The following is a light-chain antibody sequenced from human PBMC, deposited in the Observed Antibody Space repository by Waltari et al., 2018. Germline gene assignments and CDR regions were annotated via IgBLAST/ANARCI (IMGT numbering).Light chain of an antibody. CDR2: EVS. J-gene: IGLJ3*02. CDR3: SSYAGDYNVV. CDR1: SSDIGAYNY. Sequence: QSALTQPPSASGSPGQSVTISCTGTSSDIGAYNYVSWYQQSPGKAPKLMISEVSVRPSGVPDHFSGSKSGNTASLTVSGLQAEDEADYYCSSYAGDYNVVFGGGTKLTVL. V-gene: IGLV2-8*01.